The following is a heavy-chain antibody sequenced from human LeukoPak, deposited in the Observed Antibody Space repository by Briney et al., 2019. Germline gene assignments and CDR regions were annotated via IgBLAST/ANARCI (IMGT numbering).Heavy chain of an antibody. J-gene: IGHJ4*02. CDR2: IRSKAYGGTT. CDR1: GFTFWDYA. Sequence: GGSLRLSCTASGFTFWDYAMSWFRQAPGKGLEWVGFIRSKAYGGTTEYAASVKGRFTISRDDSKSIAYLQMNSLKTEDTAVYYCTRFHDSSGYSVGWGQGTLVTVSS. CDR3: TRFHDSSGYSVG. D-gene: IGHD3-22*01. V-gene: IGHV3-49*03.